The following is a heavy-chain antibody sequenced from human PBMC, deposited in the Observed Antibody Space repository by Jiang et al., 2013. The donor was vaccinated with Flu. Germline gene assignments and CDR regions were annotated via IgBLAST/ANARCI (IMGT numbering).Heavy chain of an antibody. V-gene: IGHV1-46*01. Sequence: SGAEVKKPGDSVKLSCKASGYTLISYFIHWVRQAPGQGLEWMGIINPTGGVADYAQRFQGRVAMTIDRSTSTVYMELNNLRSEDTAIYYCARDAVVAAATAWLDPWGQGTLVTVSS. CDR2: INPTGGVA. D-gene: IGHD2-15*01. CDR1: GYTLISYF. CDR3: ARDAVVAAATAWLDP. J-gene: IGHJ5*01.